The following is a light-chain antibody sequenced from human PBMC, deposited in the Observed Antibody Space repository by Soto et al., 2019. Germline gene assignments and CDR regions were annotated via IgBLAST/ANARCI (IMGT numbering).Light chain of an antibody. CDR3: CSYAGRSILV. J-gene: IGLJ3*02. CDR2: EVN. V-gene: IGLV2-23*02. Sequence: QSVLTQPASVSGALGQSITISCSGSGSDVGNYNLVSWYQQQPGKAPQLIIYEVNKGHSGVSNLFSGSKSGNTASLTISGLQPDDESHYYCCSYAGRSILVFGGGTKLTVL. CDR1: GSDVGNYNL.